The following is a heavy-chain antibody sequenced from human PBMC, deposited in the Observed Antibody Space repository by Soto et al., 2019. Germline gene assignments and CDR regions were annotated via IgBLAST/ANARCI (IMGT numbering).Heavy chain of an antibody. J-gene: IGHJ4*02. CDR1: GLNFLDYD. CDR3: AKPRGYYDSSGYPTPDY. D-gene: IGHD3-22*01. CDR2: ISSSSGTI. Sequence: PGGPKRLSCTAAGLNFLDYDMNWVRKKTGKGLEWVSYISSSSGTIYYADSVKGRFTISRDNAKNSLYLQMNSLRAEDTAVYYCAKPRGYYDSSGYPTPDYWGQGTLVTVSS. V-gene: IGHV3-48*01.